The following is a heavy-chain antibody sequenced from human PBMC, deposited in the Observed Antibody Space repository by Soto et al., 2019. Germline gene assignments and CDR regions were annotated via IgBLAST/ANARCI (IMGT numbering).Heavy chain of an antibody. J-gene: IGHJ4*02. D-gene: IGHD6-13*01. CDR1: GFTFSSYA. CDR2: ISGSGGST. Sequence: GGSLRLSCAASGFTFSSYAMSWVRQAPGKGLEWVSAISGSGGSTYYADSVKGRFTISRDNSKNTLYLQMNSLRAEDTAVYYCAKDAPVGWIAAAGTGAPPKSRPFDYWGQGTLVTVSS. CDR3: AKDAPVGWIAAAGTGAPPKSRPFDY. V-gene: IGHV3-23*01.